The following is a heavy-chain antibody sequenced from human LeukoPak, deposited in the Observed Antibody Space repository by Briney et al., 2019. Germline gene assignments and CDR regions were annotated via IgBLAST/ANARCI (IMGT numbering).Heavy chain of an antibody. CDR2: ISSSSSTI. Sequence: PGGSLRLPCAASGFTFSSYSMNWVRQAPGKGLEWVSYISSSSSTIYYADSVKGRFTISRDNAKNSLYLQMNSLRAEDTAVYYCARGSVDVIVVVPASFDYWGQGTLVTVSS. CDR3: ARGSVDVIVVVPASFDY. CDR1: GFTFSSYS. V-gene: IGHV3-48*04. D-gene: IGHD2-2*01. J-gene: IGHJ4*02.